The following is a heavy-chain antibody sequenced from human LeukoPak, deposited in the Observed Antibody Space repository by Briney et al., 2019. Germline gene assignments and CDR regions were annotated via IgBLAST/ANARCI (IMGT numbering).Heavy chain of an antibody. CDR2: IYYNGGT. Sequence: SETLSLTCTVSGGSISSSSTYHWGWIRQPPGEGLEWIGNIYYNGGTYYKPSLKSRVIISLDTSKNQFSLKLNSVTAADTAVYYCARQHSSGLDYWGQGTLVTVSS. J-gene: IGHJ4*02. D-gene: IGHD3-22*01. CDR1: GGSISSSSTYH. CDR3: ARQHSSGLDY. V-gene: IGHV4-39*01.